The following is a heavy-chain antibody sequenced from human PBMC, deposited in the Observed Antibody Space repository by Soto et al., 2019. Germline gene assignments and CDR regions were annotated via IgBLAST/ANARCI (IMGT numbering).Heavy chain of an antibody. V-gene: IGHV3-33*01. CDR3: ARSEDIAVAGMGGNNNRVDDAFDI. Sequence: GGSLRLSCAASGFTFSSYGMHWVRQAPGKGLEWVAVIWYDGSNKYYADSVKGRFTISRDNSKNTLYLQMNSLRAEETAVYYCARSEDIAVAGMGGNNNRVDDAFDIWGQGTMVTVSS. J-gene: IGHJ3*02. CDR1: GFTFSSYG. D-gene: IGHD6-19*01. CDR2: IWYDGSNK.